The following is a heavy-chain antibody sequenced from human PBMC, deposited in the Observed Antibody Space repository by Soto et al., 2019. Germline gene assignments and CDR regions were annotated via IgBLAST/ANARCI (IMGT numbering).Heavy chain of an antibody. CDR3: AKYIGVYNWNDDGEGYFDY. CDR2: ISWNSGSI. D-gene: IGHD1-20*01. V-gene: IGHV3-9*01. CDR1: GFTFDDYA. Sequence: GGSLRLSCAASGFTFDDYAMHWVRQAPGKGLEWVSGISWNSGSIGYADSVKGRFTISRDNAKNSLYLQMNSLRAEDTALYYCAKYIGVYNWNDDGEGYFDYWGQGTLVTVSS. J-gene: IGHJ4*02.